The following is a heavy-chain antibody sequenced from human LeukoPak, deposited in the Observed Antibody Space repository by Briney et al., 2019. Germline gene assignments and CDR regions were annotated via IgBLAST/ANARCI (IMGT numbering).Heavy chain of an antibody. CDR2: IIPIFGTA. D-gene: IGHD6-13*01. J-gene: IGHJ5*02. CDR1: GGTFSSYA. V-gene: IGHV1-69*05. Sequence: GASVKVSCKASGGTFSSYAISWVRQAPGQGLEWMGGIIPIFGTANYAQKFQGRVTITTDESTSTAYMELSSLRSEDTAVYYCARDLKIAAAGTNWFDPWGQGTLVTVSS. CDR3: ARDLKIAAAGTNWFDP.